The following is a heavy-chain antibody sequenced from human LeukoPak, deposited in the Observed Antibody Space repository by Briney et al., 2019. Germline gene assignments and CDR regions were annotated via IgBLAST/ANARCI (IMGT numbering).Heavy chain of an antibody. D-gene: IGHD3-10*01. Sequence: SETLSLTCNVAGGSISSYFWTWIRQPAGKGLEWIGRIHASGTTNYNSSLKSRVSMSVDTSKNQFSLKLTSVTAADTAVYFCARDGADVYGRAFDYWGQGTLVSVSS. CDR2: IHASGTT. J-gene: IGHJ4*02. CDR3: ARDGADVYGRAFDY. CDR1: GGSISSYF. V-gene: IGHV4-4*07.